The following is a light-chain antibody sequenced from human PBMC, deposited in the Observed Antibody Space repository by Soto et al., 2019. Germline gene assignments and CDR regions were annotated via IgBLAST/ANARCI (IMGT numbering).Light chain of an antibody. CDR1: QDIRID. J-gene: IGKJ1*01. CDR2: AAS. CDR3: LQHNNYPPT. Sequence: DIQMTQSPSSLSASVGDRVTITCRASQDIRIDLGWFQQKPGKAPKRLIYAASSLQSGVASRFSGSGSGTEFTLTISSLQPEDFATYYCLQHNNYPPTLGQGTKVEI. V-gene: IGKV1-17*01.